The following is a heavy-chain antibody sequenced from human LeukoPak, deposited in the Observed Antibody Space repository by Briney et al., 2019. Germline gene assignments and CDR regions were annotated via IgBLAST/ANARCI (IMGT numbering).Heavy chain of an antibody. Sequence: PGGSLRLSCAASGFTFSSYWMSWVRQAPGKGLEWVANIKQDGSEKYYVDSVKGRFTISRDNAKSSLYLQMNSLRAEDTAVYYCARESSLQLILIDYWGQGTLVTVSS. CDR3: ARESSLQLILIDY. CDR1: GFTFSSYW. J-gene: IGHJ4*02. D-gene: IGHD6-6*01. V-gene: IGHV3-7*01. CDR2: IKQDGSEK.